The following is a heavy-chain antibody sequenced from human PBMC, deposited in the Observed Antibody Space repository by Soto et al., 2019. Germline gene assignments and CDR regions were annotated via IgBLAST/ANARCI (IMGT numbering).Heavy chain of an antibody. CDR2: IRSKANSYAT. V-gene: IGHV3-73*02. CDR1: GFTFSGSA. D-gene: IGHD3-9*01. J-gene: IGHJ4*02. Sequence: EVQLVESEGGLVQPGGSLKLSCAASGFTFSGSAMHWVRQASGKGLEWVGRIRSKANSYATAYAASVKGRFTISRDDSKNTAYLQMNSLKTEDTAVYYCTRPVYDVLTGYSFDYWGQGTLVTVSS. CDR3: TRPVYDVLTGYSFDY.